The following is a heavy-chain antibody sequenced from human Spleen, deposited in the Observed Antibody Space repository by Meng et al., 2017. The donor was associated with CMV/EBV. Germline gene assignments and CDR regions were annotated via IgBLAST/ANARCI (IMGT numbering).Heavy chain of an antibody. Sequence: SETLSLTCAVYGGSFSGYYWSWIRQPPGKGLEWIGEINHSGSTNYNPSLKSRVTISVDTSKNQFSLKLSSVTAADTAVYYCATLQGAYCSSTSCYFMGYYYYGMDVWGQGTTVTVSS. D-gene: IGHD2-2*01. CDR1: GGSFSGYY. CDR2: INHSGST. CDR3: ATLQGAYCSSTSCYFMGYYYYGMDV. V-gene: IGHV4-34*01. J-gene: IGHJ6*02.